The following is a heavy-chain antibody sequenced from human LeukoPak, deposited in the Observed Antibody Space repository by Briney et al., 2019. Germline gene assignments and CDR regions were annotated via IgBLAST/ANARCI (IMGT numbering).Heavy chain of an antibody. J-gene: IGHJ3*02. CDR3: ARNLVVPKHAHAFDI. D-gene: IGHD2-2*01. CDR1: GYSISSGYY. CDR2: IYTSGST. V-gene: IGHV4-38-2*02. Sequence: KSSETLSLTCTVSGYSISSGYYWGWIRPPPGKGLEWIGRIYTSGSTNYNPSLKSRVTMSVDTSKNQFSLKLSSVTAADTAVYYCARNLVVPKHAHAFDIWGQGTMVTVSS.